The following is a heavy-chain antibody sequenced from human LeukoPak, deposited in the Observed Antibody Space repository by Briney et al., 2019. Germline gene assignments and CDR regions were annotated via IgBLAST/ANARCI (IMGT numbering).Heavy chain of an antibody. CDR1: GFTFDDFA. V-gene: IGHV3-9*01. D-gene: IGHD5-24*01. J-gene: IGHJ4*02. CDR2: ISWNSDNI. Sequence: GRSLRLSCAASGFTFDDFAMHWVRQAPGKGLEWVSAISWNSDNIVYADSVKGRFTISRDNAKNSLYLQMNSLRTEDTALYYCVMGLKRKKSRDGYNHYFEYWGQGSLVTVSS. CDR3: VMGLKRKKSRDGYNHYFEY.